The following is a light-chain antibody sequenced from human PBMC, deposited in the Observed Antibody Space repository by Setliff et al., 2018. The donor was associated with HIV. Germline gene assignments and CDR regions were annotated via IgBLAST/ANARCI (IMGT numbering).Light chain of an antibody. CDR2: EVS. CDR1: SSDVGGYNY. J-gene: IGLJ1*01. Sequence: QSALTQPPSASGSPGQSVTISCTGTSSDVGGYNYVSWYQQHPGKAPKLMIYEVSKRPSGVPDRFSGSKSGNTASLTVSGLQAEGEADYYCSSYRSGNTLVFGTGTKVTVL. V-gene: IGLV2-8*01. CDR3: SSYRSGNTLV.